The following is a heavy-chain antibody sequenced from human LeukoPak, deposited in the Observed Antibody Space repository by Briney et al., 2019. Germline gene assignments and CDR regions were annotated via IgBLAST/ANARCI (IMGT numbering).Heavy chain of an antibody. CDR1: GFTFSNYW. J-gene: IGHJ4*02. D-gene: IGHD5-18*01. Sequence: GGSPRLSCAASGFTFSNYWMHWVRQAPGKGLVWVSRINSDGSRTSYADSVKGRFTISRDNAKNTLYLQMNSLRAEDTAVYYCAREGGYSYGNADYWGQGTLVTVSS. V-gene: IGHV3-74*01. CDR2: INSDGSRT. CDR3: AREGGYSYGNADY.